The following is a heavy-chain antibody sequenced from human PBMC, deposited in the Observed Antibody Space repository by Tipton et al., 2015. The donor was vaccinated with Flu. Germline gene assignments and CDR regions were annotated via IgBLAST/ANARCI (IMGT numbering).Heavy chain of an antibody. CDR1: GGSISSYY. V-gene: IGHV4-59*08. Sequence: TLSLTCTVSGGSISSYYWSWIRQPPGKGLEWIGYIYYSGSTNYNPSLKRRVTISVDTSKNQLSLKLSSVTAADTAVYYCARSYYDFWSGYRSMDVWGQGTTVTVSS. D-gene: IGHD3-3*01. CDR3: ARSYYDFWSGYRSMDV. CDR2: IYYSGST. J-gene: IGHJ6*02.